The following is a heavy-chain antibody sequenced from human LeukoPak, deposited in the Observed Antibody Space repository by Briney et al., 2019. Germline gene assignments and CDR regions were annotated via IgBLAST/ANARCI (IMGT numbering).Heavy chain of an antibody. V-gene: IGHV4-59*12. D-gene: IGHD5-12*01. Sequence: SETLSLTCTVSGDSISSYYWSWIRQPPGKGLEWIGYINYSGSTNYNPSLKSRVTISVDTSKNQFSLRLSSVTAADTAVYYCARVGYSGYDNRGSFDYWGQGTLVTVSS. CDR2: INYSGST. CDR1: GDSISSYY. J-gene: IGHJ4*02. CDR3: ARVGYSGYDNRGSFDY.